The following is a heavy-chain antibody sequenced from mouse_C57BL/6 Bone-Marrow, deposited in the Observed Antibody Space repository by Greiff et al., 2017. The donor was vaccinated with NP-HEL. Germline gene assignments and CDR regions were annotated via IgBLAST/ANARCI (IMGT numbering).Heavy chain of an antibody. J-gene: IGHJ1*03. CDR3: ARGYYGSSSRYFDV. V-gene: IGHV1-81*01. CDR1: GYTFTSYG. Sequence: VQLQESGAELARPGASVKLSCKASGYTFTSYGISWVKQRPGQGLEWIGEIYPRSGNTYYNEKFKGKATLTADKSSSTAYMELRSLTSEDSAVYFCARGYYGSSSRYFDVWGTGTTVTVSS. CDR2: IYPRSGNT. D-gene: IGHD1-1*01.